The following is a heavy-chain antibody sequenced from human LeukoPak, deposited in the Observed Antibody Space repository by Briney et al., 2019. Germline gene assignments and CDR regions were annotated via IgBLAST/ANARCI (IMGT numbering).Heavy chain of an antibody. D-gene: IGHD4-17*01. CDR1: GYTFTSYF. CDR2: INPSGGST. J-gene: IGHJ4*02. CDR3: ARDSADYGDYDY. Sequence: GASVKVSCKGSGYTFTSYFMHWVRQAPGQGLDWMGIINPSGGSTSYAQKFQGRVTMTRDTSTSTVYMELSSLRSEDTAVYYCARDSADYGDYDYWGQGTLVTVSS. V-gene: IGHV1-46*01.